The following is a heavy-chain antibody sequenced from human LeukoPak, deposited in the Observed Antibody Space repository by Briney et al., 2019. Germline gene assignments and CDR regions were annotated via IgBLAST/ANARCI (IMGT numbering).Heavy chain of an antibody. CDR3: ARDGVNCSGGSCYSVGWFDP. D-gene: IGHD2-15*01. CDR2: IILIFGTA. V-gene: IGHV1-69*01. Sequence: SVKVSCKASGGTFSSYAISWVRQAPGQGLEWMGGIILIFGTANYAQKFQGRVTITADESTSTAYMELSSLRSEDTAVYYCARDGVNCSGGSCYSVGWFDPWGQGTLVTVSS. J-gene: IGHJ5*02. CDR1: GGTFSSYA.